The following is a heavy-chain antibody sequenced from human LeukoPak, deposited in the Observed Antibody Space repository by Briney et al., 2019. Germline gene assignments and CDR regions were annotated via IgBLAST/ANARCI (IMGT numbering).Heavy chain of an antibody. CDR2: MNPNSGNT. CDR3: ARRIGCSSTSCFRDAFDI. Sequence: ASVKVSCKASGGTFTSYDINWVRQAPGQGLEWMGWMNPNSGNTGYAQKFQGRVTITRNTSISTAYMELSSLRSEDTAVYYCARRIGCSSTSCFRDAFDIWGQGTMVTVSS. V-gene: IGHV1-8*03. J-gene: IGHJ3*02. CDR1: GGTFTSYD. D-gene: IGHD2-2*01.